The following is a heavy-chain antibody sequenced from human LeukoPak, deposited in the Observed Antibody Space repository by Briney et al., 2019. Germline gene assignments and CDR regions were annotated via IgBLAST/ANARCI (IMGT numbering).Heavy chain of an antibody. J-gene: IGHJ4*02. CDR2: INAVDADT. D-gene: IGHD2-21*01. V-gene: IGHV3-23*01. Sequence: GGSLRLSCAASGFNFGSFAMTWVRQAPGKGLEWVSTINAVDADTYYAYSVKGRFTVSRDNSKNTLYLQMRNLRLDDTAVYYCAKQFLDANWGQGTLVTVSS. CDR1: GFNFGSFA. CDR3: AKQFLDAN.